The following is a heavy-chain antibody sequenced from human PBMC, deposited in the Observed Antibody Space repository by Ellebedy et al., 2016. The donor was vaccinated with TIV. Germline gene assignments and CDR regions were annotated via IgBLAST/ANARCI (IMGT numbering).Heavy chain of an antibody. CDR1: GFTFRTYP. V-gene: IGHV3-23*01. J-gene: IGHJ4*02. CDR3: ARDWSFDY. CDR2: LSATTGYT. Sequence: GESLKISCVASGFTFRTYPMNWVRQAPGTGLEWVSTLSATTGYTYYADSVRDRFTIPRDTSKNTLFLQMDSLRADDTAMYYCARDWSFDYWGPGALVTVSS. D-gene: IGHD3-9*01.